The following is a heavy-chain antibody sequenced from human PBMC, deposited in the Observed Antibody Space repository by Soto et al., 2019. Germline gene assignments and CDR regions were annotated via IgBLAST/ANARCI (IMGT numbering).Heavy chain of an antibody. CDR2: IYYSGST. V-gene: IGHV4-39*01. Sequence: PSETLSLTCTVSGGSISSSSYYWGWIRQPPGKGLEWIGSIYYSGSTYYNPSLKSRVTISVDTSKNQFSLKLSSVTAADTAVYYCAGQNPAQGYYYGMDVGGQGTTVTSP. J-gene: IGHJ6*02. CDR3: AGQNPAQGYYYGMDV. CDR1: GGSISSSSYY.